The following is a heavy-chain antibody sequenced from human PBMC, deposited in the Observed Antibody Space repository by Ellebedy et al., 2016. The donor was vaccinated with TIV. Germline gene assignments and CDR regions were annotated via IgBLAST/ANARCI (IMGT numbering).Heavy chain of an antibody. V-gene: IGHV4-4*02. J-gene: IGHJ4*02. D-gene: IGHD5-24*01. CDR1: GGSISSGNW. CDR2: IYQDGDT. CDR3: AREGRDGYNLGY. Sequence: MPGGSLRLSCAVYGGSISSGNWWSWVRQAPGKGLEWIGEIYQDGDTNHNPSLKSRLTLSVDSFKNQFSMTLSSVTAADTAVYYCAREGRDGYNLGYWGQGTLVIVSS.